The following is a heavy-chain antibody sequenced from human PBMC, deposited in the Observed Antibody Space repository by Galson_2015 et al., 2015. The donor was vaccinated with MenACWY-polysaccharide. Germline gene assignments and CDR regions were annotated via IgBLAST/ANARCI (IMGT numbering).Heavy chain of an antibody. V-gene: IGHV3-48*01. CDR3: ARLHCSSTSCYPTDYYYYGMDV. D-gene: IGHD2-2*01. CDR2: ISSSSSTI. J-gene: IGHJ6*02. Sequence: SLRLSCAASGFTFSSYSMNWVRQAPGKGLGWVSYISSSSSTIYYADSVKGRFTISRDNAKNSLFLQMNSLRAEDTAMYYCARLHCSSTSCYPTDYYYYGMDVWGQGTTVTVSS. CDR1: GFTFSSYS.